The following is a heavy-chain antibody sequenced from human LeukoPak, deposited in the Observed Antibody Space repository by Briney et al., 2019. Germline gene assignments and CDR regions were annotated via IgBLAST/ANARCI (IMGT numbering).Heavy chain of an antibody. CDR1: GGSISSYY. CDR3: ARGGRGSYKYNWFDP. V-gene: IGHV4-59*01. D-gene: IGHD3-16*01. J-gene: IGHJ5*02. Sequence: SETLPLTCTVSGGSISSYYWSWIRQPPGKGLEWIGYIYYSGSTNYNPSLKSRVTISVDTSKNQFSLKLSSVTAADTAVYYCARGGRGSYKYNWFDPWGQGTLVTVSS. CDR2: IYYSGST.